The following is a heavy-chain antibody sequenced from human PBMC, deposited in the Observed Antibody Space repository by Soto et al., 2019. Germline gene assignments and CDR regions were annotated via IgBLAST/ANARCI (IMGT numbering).Heavy chain of an antibody. J-gene: IGHJ4*02. D-gene: IGHD6-13*01. V-gene: IGHV3-23*01. Sequence: GGSLRLSCAASGFTFSSYAMGWVRQAPGKGLDWVSVISGSGGSTYYADSVKGRFTISRDNSKNTLYLQMNSLRAEDTAVYYCAKEGLAAAGSGLFWGQGTLVTVSS. CDR1: GFTFSSYA. CDR2: ISGSGGST. CDR3: AKEGLAAAGSGLF.